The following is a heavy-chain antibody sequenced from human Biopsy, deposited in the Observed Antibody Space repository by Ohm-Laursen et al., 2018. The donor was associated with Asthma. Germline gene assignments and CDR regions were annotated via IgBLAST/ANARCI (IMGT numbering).Heavy chain of an antibody. V-gene: IGHV1-3*01. J-gene: IGHJ3*01. Sequence: PSVKPSRKASGYTLINYAIHWVRQAPGPRLEWMGWINAANGNTKYTQKFQGRVTITRDTSASTAYMELRSLRSEDTATYYCARTYYDFLTGQVKDVFGVWGQGTMVTVSS. D-gene: IGHD3-9*01. CDR3: ARTYYDFLTGQVKDVFGV. CDR2: INAANGNT. CDR1: GYTLINYA.